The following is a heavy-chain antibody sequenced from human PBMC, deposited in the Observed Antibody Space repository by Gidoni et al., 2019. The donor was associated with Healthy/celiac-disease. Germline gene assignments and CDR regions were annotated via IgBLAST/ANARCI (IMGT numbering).Heavy chain of an antibody. CDR3: AKDIDDILTGP. V-gene: IGHV3-23*01. CDR1: GLTCSSYA. J-gene: IGHJ4*02. Sequence: EVQLLESGGGSVQPGGSLRLSCAAAGLTCSSYAMSWVSQAPGKGLEWVSAISGRGGSTYYADSVKGRFTISRDNSKNTLYLQMNSLRAEDTAVYYCAKDIDDILTGPWGQVTLVTVSS. D-gene: IGHD3-9*01. CDR2: ISGRGGST.